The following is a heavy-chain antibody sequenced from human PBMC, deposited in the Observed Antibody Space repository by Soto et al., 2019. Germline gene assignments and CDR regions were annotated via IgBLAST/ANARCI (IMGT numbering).Heavy chain of an antibody. Sequence: QVQLVQSGAEVKKPGASVKVSCKASGYAFSQFYIHWMRQAPGQGLEWMGWINPKSGRTKIAQNFQGWVTMTRDTSMKAVYMELSGLRSEATAVYYCARERVGTTATLDYYYFYMDVWGKGNTVTVPS. V-gene: IGHV1-2*04. CDR2: INPKSGRT. J-gene: IGHJ6*03. CDR1: GYAFSQFY. D-gene: IGHD4-17*01. CDR3: ARERVGTTATLDYYYFYMDV.